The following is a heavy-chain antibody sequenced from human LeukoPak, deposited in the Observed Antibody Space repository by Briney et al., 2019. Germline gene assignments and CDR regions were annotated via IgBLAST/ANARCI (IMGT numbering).Heavy chain of an antibody. CDR1: GFTFSSYG. J-gene: IGHJ6*02. CDR2: IWYDGSNK. Sequence: PGGSLRLSCAASGFTFSSYGMHWVRQAPGKGLEWVAVIWYDGSNKYYADSVKGRFTISRDNSKNTLYLQMNSLRAEDTAVYYCARGATTQYYDFWSGYYKRDEYYYYGMDVWGQGTTVTVSS. V-gene: IGHV3-33*01. D-gene: IGHD3-3*01. CDR3: ARGATTQYYDFWSGYYKRDEYYYYGMDV.